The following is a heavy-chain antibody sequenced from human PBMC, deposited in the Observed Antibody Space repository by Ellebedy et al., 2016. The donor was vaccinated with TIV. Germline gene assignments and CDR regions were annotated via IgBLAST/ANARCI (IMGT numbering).Heavy chain of an antibody. Sequence: GESLKISCAASGLTFSDYAMHWVRQAPGKGLEWVAVISYDGSNKYYADSVKGRFTISRDNSKNTLYLQMNSLRDDDTAVYYCARGGGPACSSSTSCYGWLDPWGQGTLATTSS. V-gene: IGHV3-30-3*01. D-gene: IGHD2-2*01. J-gene: IGHJ5*02. CDR3: ARGGGPACSSSTSCYGWLDP. CDR1: GLTFSDYA. CDR2: ISYDGSNK.